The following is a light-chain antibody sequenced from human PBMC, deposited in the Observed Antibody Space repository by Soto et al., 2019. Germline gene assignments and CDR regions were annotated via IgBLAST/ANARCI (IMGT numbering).Light chain of an antibody. CDR3: QQTDPLPST. J-gene: IGKJ5*01. CDR1: QVMSSW. Sequence: DIQMTQSPSSVSAAVGERVTITCRASQVMSSWLAWYQQKPGKAPKLLIFAASTLQSGVPSRFSGSGSRTDFTLTITSLQPEDIGTYYCQQTDPLPSTFGQGTRLEIK. CDR2: AAS. V-gene: IGKV1D-12*01.